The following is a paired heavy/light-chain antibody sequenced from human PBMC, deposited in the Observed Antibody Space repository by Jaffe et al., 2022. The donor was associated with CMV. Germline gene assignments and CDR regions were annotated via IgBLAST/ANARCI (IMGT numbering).Heavy chain of an antibody. V-gene: IGHV3-48*02. Sequence: EVQLVESGGGLIQPGGSLRLSCAASGFTLSSYSLNWVRQAPGKGLEWVSYISSSSSTMYYADSVKGRFTISRDNDKNSLFLQMNSLRDEDTAVYYCVRGGRWRLDYWGQGTLVTVSS. CDR2: ISSSSSTM. J-gene: IGHJ4*02. CDR1: GFTLSSYS. D-gene: IGHD2-15*01. CDR3: VRGGRWRLDY.
Light chain of an antibody. CDR3: MQGTHWPSYT. J-gene: IGKJ2*01. V-gene: IGKV2-30*02. CDR2: GVS. Sequence: DVVMTQSPLSLPVTLGQPASISCRSSQSLVHSDGNTYLNWFHQRPGQSPRRLIYGVSNRDSGVPDRFSGSGSGTDFTLKISRVEAEDVGVYYCMQGTHWPSYTFGQGTKLEIK. CDR1: QSLVHSDGNTY.